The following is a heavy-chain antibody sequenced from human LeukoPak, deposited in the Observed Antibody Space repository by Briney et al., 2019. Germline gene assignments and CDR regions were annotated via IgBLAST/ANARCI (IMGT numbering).Heavy chain of an antibody. Sequence: GRSLRLSCAASGFTFDDYAMHWVRQAPGKGLEWVSGISWNSGSIGYADSVKGRFTISRDNAKNSLYLQMNSLRAEDTALYYCAKDITGSYPGGYYFDYWGQGTLVTVSS. D-gene: IGHD1-26*01. V-gene: IGHV3-9*01. J-gene: IGHJ4*02. CDR2: ISWNSGSI. CDR3: AKDITGSYPGGYYFDY. CDR1: GFTFDDYA.